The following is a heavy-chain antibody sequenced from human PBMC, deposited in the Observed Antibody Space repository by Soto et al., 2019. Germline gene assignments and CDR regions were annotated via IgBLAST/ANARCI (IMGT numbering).Heavy chain of an antibody. CDR1: GFSLSTSGVG. J-gene: IGHJ6*02. Sequence: QITLKESGPTLVKPTQTLTLTCTFSGFSLSTSGVGVGWIRQPPGKALEWLALIYWDDDKRYSPSLKSRLTITKDNSKNQVVLTMTNMDPVDTATYYCAHSGYSSGWYGNYYYYGMDVWGQGTTVTVSS. V-gene: IGHV2-5*02. D-gene: IGHD6-19*01. CDR2: IYWDDDK. CDR3: AHSGYSSGWYGNYYYYGMDV.